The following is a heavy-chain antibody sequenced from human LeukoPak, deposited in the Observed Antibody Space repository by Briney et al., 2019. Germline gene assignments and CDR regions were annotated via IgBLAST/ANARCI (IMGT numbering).Heavy chain of an antibody. Sequence: GGSLRLSCAASGFTFDDYAMHWVRQAPGKGLEWVSGISWNSGSIGYADSVKGRSTISRDNAKNSLYLQMNSLRAEDTALYYCAKDKTYGSGSYHYYYCGMDVWGQGTTVTVSS. CDR2: ISWNSGSI. CDR3: AKDKTYGSGSYHYYYCGMDV. CDR1: GFTFDDYA. D-gene: IGHD3-10*01. J-gene: IGHJ6*02. V-gene: IGHV3-9*01.